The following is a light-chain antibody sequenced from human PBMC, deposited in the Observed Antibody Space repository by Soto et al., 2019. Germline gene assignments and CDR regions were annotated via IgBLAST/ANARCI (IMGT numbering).Light chain of an antibody. CDR3: IAYATSITWV. J-gene: IGLJ3*02. CDR1: SSDVGVFNY. Sequence: QSALTQPASVSGSPGQSITISCTGTSSDVGVFNYVSWYQQHPGRDPKLVIYEVNHRPSGVSDRFSGSKSGNTASLTISRVRPEDESTYFCIAYATSITWVFGGGTQLTVL. CDR2: EVN. V-gene: IGLV2-14*03.